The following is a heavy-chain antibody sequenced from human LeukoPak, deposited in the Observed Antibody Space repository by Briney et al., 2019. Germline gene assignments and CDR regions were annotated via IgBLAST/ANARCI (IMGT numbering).Heavy chain of an antibody. D-gene: IGHD3-10*01. V-gene: IGHV4-34*01. CDR3: ARSGGGTMVRGVMTGYFDY. CDR1: GVSFSGYY. CDR2: INHSGST. Sequence: SGTLSLTCAVYGVSFSGYYWSWIRQPPGKGLEWIGEINHSGSTNYNPSLKSRVTISVDTSKNQFSLKLSSVTAADTAVYYCARSGGGTMVRGVMTGYFDYWGQGTLVTVSS. J-gene: IGHJ4*02.